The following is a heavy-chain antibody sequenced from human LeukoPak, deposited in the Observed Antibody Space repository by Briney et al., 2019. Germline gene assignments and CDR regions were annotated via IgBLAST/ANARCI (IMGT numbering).Heavy chain of an antibody. CDR3: ARDSGYDSGYFDY. V-gene: IGHV3-74*01. Sequence: AGGSLRLSCTASGFTFSSHWMHWVRQAPGKGLVWVSRISSDGSTTTYADSVKGRFTISRDNSKNTLYLQMNSLRAEDTAVYYCARDSGYDSGYFDYWGQGTLVTVSS. CDR1: GFTFSSHW. J-gene: IGHJ4*02. CDR2: ISSDGSTT. D-gene: IGHD5-12*01.